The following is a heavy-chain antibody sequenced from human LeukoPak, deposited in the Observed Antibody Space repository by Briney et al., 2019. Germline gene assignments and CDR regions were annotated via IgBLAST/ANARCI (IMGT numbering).Heavy chain of an antibody. CDR1: GGSISSGGYY. D-gene: IGHD6-13*01. CDR3: ARAAIAAAGYYYYYMDV. Sequence: PSQTLSLTCTVSGGSISSGGYYWSWIRQPPGKGLEWIGYIYHSGSTYYNPSLKSRVTISVDRSKNQFSLKLSSVTAADTAVYYCARAAIAAAGYYYYYMDVWGKGTTVTVSS. V-gene: IGHV4-30-2*01. J-gene: IGHJ6*03. CDR2: IYHSGST.